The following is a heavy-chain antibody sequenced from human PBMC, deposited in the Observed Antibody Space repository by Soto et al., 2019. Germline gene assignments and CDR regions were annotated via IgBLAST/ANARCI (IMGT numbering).Heavy chain of an antibody. J-gene: IGHJ6*02. D-gene: IGHD3-10*01. CDR1: GYTFTSYY. CDR2: INPSGGST. CDR3: ARSTMVRGAALYYYYGMDV. Sequence: ASVKVSCKASGYTFTSYYMHWVRQAPGQGLEWMGIINPSGGSTSYAQKFQGRVTMTRDTSTSTVYMELSSLGSEDTAVYYCARSTMVRGAALYYYYGMDVWGQGTTVTVSS. V-gene: IGHV1-46*01.